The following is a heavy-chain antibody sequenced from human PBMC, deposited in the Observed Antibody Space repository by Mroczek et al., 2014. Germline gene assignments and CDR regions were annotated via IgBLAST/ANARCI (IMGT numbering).Heavy chain of an antibody. D-gene: IGHD1-7*01. J-gene: IGHJ4*02. CDR3: ASDNKGWNYGHYFDY. CDR1: GFTFSSYS. Sequence: VQLVRIWGEGLVKPGGVPSRLSCAASGFTFSSYSMNWVRQAPGKGLEWVSSISSSSSYIYCADSVKGRFTISRDNAKNSLYLQMNSLRAEDTAVYYCASDNKGWNYGHYFDYWGQGTLVTVSS. CDR2: ISSSSSYI. V-gene: IGHV3-21*01.